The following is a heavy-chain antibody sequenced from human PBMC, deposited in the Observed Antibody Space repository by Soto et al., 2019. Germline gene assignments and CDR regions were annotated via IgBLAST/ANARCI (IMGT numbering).Heavy chain of an antibody. CDR3: ARDKSAAPVVADYYYGMDV. CDR2: IYYSGST. J-gene: IGHJ6*02. CDR1: GGSMSSGDYY. V-gene: IGHV4-30-4*01. D-gene: IGHD2-15*01. Sequence: SETLSLTCTVSGGSMSSGDYYWSWLRQPHGKGLEWIGYIYYSGSTYYNPSLKSRVTISVDTSKNQFSLKLSSVTAADTAVYYCARDKSAAPVVADYYYGMDVWGQGTTVTVSS.